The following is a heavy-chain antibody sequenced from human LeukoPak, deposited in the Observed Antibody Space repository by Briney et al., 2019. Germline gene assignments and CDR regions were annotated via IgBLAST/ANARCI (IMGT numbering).Heavy chain of an antibody. V-gene: IGHV3-11*01. J-gene: IGHJ3*02. D-gene: IGHD6-13*01. CDR2: ISSSGSTI. CDR3: ARMNYSSSRSSLAFDI. CDR1: GFTFSDYY. Sequence: GGSLRLSCAASGFTFSDYYMSWIRQAPGKGLERVSYISSSGSTIYYADSVKGRFTISRDNAKNSLYLQMNSLRAEDTAVYYCARMNYSSSRSSLAFDIWGQGTMVTVSS.